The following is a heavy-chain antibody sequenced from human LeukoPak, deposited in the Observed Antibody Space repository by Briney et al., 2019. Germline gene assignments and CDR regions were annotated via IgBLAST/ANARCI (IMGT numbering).Heavy chain of an antibody. CDR3: ARDNFEIRSGWYP. CDR1: GGSISSYY. J-gene: IGHJ5*02. CDR2: IYYSGTT. D-gene: IGHD6-19*01. Sequence: SETLSLTCTVSGGSISSYYWSWIRQPPGKGLEWIGYIYYSGTTNYNPSLKSRVTISVDTSKNQFSLKLSSVTAADTAVYYCARDNFEIRSGWYPWGQGTLVTVSS. V-gene: IGHV4-59*01.